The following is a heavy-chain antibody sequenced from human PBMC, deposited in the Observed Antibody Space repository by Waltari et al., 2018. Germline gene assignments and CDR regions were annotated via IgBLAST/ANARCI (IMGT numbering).Heavy chain of an antibody. CDR1: GFTFSSFA. CDR2: IYSGGST. CDR3: AKEPGLSSGCFDY. Sequence: EVQLLESGGGLVQPWGSLRLPCSASGFTFSSFAISWFRQAPGKGLEWVSVIYSGGSTYYADSVKGRFTISRDNSKNTLYLQMNSLRAEDTAVYYCAKEPGLSSGCFDYWGQGTLVTVSS. J-gene: IGHJ4*02. V-gene: IGHV3-23*03. D-gene: IGHD6-19*01.